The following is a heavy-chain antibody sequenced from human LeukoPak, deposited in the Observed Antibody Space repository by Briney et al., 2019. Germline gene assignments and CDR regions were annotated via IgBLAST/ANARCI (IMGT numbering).Heavy chain of an antibody. Sequence: GGCLRLSCAASGFTVSSNYMSWVRQAPGKGLEWVSVIYSGGSTYYADSVKGRFNISRDNAKNSVYLQMNSLRDEDTAVYYCATELESSPFQDSYYMDVWGKGTTVTISS. CDR2: IYSGGST. CDR3: ATELESSPFQDSYYMDV. D-gene: IGHD1-7*01. J-gene: IGHJ6*03. V-gene: IGHV3-53*01. CDR1: GFTVSSNY.